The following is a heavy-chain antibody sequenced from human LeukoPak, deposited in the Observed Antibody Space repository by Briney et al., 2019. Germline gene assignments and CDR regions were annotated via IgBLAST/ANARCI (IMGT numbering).Heavy chain of an antibody. CDR1: GFTFSSYS. CDR3: AREWVVPATPSDY. Sequence: PGGSLRLSCAASGFTFSSYSMNWVRQAPGKGLEWVSSISSSSSYIYYADSVKGRFTISRDNAKNSLYLQMNSLRAEDTAVYYCAREWVVPATPSDYWGPGTLVTVSS. J-gene: IGHJ4*02. V-gene: IGHV3-21*01. CDR2: ISSSSSYI. D-gene: IGHD2-2*01.